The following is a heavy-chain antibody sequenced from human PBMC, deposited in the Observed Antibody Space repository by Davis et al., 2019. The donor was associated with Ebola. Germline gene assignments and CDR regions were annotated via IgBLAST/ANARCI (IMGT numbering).Heavy chain of an antibody. CDR2: ISYDGSNK. J-gene: IGHJ4*02. V-gene: IGHV3-30*18. CDR1: GFTFSSYG. CDR3: AKGDSSSPFDY. D-gene: IGHD6-6*01. Sequence: PGGSLRLSCAASGFTFSSYGMHWVRQAPGKGLEWVAVISYDGSNKYYADSVKGRFTISRDNSKNTLYLQMNSLRAEDTAVYYCAKGDSSSPFDYWGQGTLVTVSS.